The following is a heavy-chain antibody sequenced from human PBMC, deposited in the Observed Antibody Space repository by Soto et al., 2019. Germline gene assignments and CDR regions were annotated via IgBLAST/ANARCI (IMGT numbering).Heavy chain of an antibody. Sequence: QLQLQESGPGLVKPSETLSLTCSVSGDSINSDSYYWGWIRQPPGKGLEWIGSIYYRGNTYYNPSLKTRVTISLDKSKSQSSRKLNSVTAADSAVYFCARLEGLATISYYFDYWGQGTLVTVSS. CDR1: GDSINSDSYY. CDR3: ARLEGLATISYYFDY. J-gene: IGHJ4*02. V-gene: IGHV4-39*01. CDR2: IYYRGNT. D-gene: IGHD3-3*01.